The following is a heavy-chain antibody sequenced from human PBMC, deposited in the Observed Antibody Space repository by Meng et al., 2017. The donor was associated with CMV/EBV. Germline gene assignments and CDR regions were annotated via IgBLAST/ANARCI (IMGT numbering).Heavy chain of an antibody. CDR1: RYTFTGYY. CDR2: INPNSGGT. Sequence: SVTVSCKASRYTFTGYYMHWLRQAPGQGLEWMGWINPNSGGTNYAQKFQGRVTITRETSNSTAYMELSRLGADDTAVYYCASYTFPGQNSSSWYFYYYGMDVWGQGTTVTVSS. V-gene: IGHV1-2*02. D-gene: IGHD6-13*01. CDR3: ASYTFPGQNSSSWYFYYYGMDV. J-gene: IGHJ6*02.